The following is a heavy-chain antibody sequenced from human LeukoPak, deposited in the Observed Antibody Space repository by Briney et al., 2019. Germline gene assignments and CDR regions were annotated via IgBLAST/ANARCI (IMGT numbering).Heavy chain of an antibody. J-gene: IGHJ4*02. CDR2: IRYDGSNK. Sequence: GGSLRLSCAASGFTFSSYGLHWVRQAPGKGLAWVAFIRYDGSNKYYADSVKGRFTISRDNSKNTLYLQMNSLKTEDTAVYYCTTDPNRIAAAGTNFDYWGQGTLVTVSS. V-gene: IGHV3-30*02. D-gene: IGHD6-13*01. CDR1: GFTFSSYG. CDR3: TTDPNRIAAAGTNFDY.